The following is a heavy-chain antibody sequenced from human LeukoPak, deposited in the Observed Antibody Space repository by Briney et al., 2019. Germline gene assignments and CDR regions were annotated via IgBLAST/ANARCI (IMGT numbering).Heavy chain of an antibody. V-gene: IGHV1-2*06. CDR3: ARDFCGGDCYSRSTYMDV. Sequence: ASVKVSCKASGYTFTCYYMHWVRQAPGQGLEWMGRINPNSGGANYAQKFQGRVTMTRATSISTAYMELSRLRSDDTAVYYCARDFCGGDCYSRSTYMDVWGKGTTVTVSS. CDR2: INPNSGGA. CDR1: GYTFTCYY. J-gene: IGHJ6*04. D-gene: IGHD2-21*02.